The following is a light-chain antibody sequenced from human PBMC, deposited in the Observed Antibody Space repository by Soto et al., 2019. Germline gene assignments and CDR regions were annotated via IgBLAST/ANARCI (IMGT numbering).Light chain of an antibody. J-gene: IGKJ4*01. CDR1: QGISNY. Sequence: DIQMTQSPSSLSASVGDRVTITCRPSQGISNYLAWYQQKPGKVPKLLISAASTLQSGVPSRFSGSGSGTDFTLTISSLKPEDVATYYCQKYNSAPLTFGGGTKVELK. CDR3: QKYNSAPLT. V-gene: IGKV1-27*01. CDR2: AAS.